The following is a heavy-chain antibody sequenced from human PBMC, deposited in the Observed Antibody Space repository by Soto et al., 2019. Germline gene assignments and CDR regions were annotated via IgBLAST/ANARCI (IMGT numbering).Heavy chain of an antibody. V-gene: IGHV3-74*01. CDR1: EFTFSSYW. CDR2: INSDESST. J-gene: IGHJ4*02. Sequence: EVQLVESGGGLVQPGGSLRLSCAASEFTFSSYWMHWVRQAPGKGLVWVSRINSDESSTNYADSVKGRFTISRDNAKNTLYLQMDSLRAEDTAEYYCARATLCSGWFDYWGQGTLVTVSS. D-gene: IGHD6-19*01. CDR3: ARATLCSGWFDY.